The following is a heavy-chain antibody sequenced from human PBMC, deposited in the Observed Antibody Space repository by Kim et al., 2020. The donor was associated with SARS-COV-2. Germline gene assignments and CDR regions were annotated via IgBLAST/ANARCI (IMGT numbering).Heavy chain of an antibody. Sequence: SETLSLTCAVYGGSFSGYYWSWIRQPPGKGLEWIGEINHSGSTNYNPSLKSRVTISVDTSKNQFSLKLSSVTAADTAVYYCARGRQQSSSGPRSIAARRYFDLWGRGTLVTVSS. V-gene: IGHV4-34*01. J-gene: IGHJ2*01. CDR3: ARGRQQSSSGPRSIAARRYFDL. CDR2: INHSGST. D-gene: IGHD6-6*01. CDR1: GGSFSGYY.